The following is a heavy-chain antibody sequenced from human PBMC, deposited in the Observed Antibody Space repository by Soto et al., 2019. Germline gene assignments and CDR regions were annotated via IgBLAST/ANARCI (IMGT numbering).Heavy chain of an antibody. CDR1: GFTFSSYA. CDR3: AKDESGYCSGGSCSFFDY. Sequence: GGSLRLSCAASGFTFSSYAMSWVRQAPGKGLEWVSAISGSGGSTYYADSVKGRFTISRDNSKNTLYLQMNSLRAEDTAVYYCAKDESGYCSGGSCSFFDYWGQGTLVTVSS. CDR2: ISGSGGST. V-gene: IGHV3-23*01. J-gene: IGHJ4*02. D-gene: IGHD2-15*01.